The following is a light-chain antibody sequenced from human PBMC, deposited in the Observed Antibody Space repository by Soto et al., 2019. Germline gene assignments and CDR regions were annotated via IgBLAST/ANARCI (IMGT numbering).Light chain of an antibody. Sequence: QSARTQPPSASGSPGQSVTISCTGTSSDIGVYNYVSWYQQHPGKAPKLMIYEVSMRPSGVPDRFSGSKSGNTASLTVSGLQAEDEADYYCSSYAGSNNLYVFGTGTKVTVL. CDR1: SSDIGVYNY. J-gene: IGLJ1*01. CDR3: SSYAGSNNLYV. V-gene: IGLV2-8*01. CDR2: EVS.